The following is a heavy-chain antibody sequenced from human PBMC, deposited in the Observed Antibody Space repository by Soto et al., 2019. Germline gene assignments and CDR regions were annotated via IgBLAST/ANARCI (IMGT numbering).Heavy chain of an antibody. V-gene: IGHV1-8*01. CDR2: MNPNSGNT. J-gene: IGHJ3*02. CDR3: ARPLLRSYYYGSGSYYIAYAFDI. Sequence: ASVKVSCKASGYTFTSYDINWVRQATGQGLEWMGWMNPNSGNTGYAQKFQGRVTMTRNTSISTAYMELSSVRSEDTAVYYCARPLLRSYYYGSGSYYIAYAFDIWGQGTMVTVSS. CDR1: GYTFTSYD. D-gene: IGHD3-10*01.